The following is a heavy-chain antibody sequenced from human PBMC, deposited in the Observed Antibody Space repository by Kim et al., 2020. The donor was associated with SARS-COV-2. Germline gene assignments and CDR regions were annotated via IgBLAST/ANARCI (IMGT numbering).Heavy chain of an antibody. CDR1: GGSFSGYY. CDR2: INHSGST. Sequence: SETLSLTCAVYGGSFSGYYWSWIRQPPGKGLEWIGEINHSGSTNYNPSLKSRVTISVDTSKNQFSLKLSSVTAADTAVYYCARGRAALSYYYYYGMDVWGQGTTVTVSS. J-gene: IGHJ6*02. V-gene: IGHV4-34*01. D-gene: IGHD6-6*01. CDR3: ARGRAALSYYYYYGMDV.